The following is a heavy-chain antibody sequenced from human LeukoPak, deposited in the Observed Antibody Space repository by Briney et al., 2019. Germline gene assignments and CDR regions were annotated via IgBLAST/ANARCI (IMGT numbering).Heavy chain of an antibody. Sequence: ASVKVSCKASGYTFTSYYMHWVRQPPGQGLEWMGIINPSGGSTSYAQKFQGRVTMTRDMSTSTVYMELSSLRSEDTAAYYCARDGKSTAMIKVSYYYYMDVWGKGTTVTVSS. J-gene: IGHJ6*03. CDR3: ARDGKSTAMIKVSYYYYMDV. CDR2: INPSGGST. CDR1: GYTFTSYY. V-gene: IGHV1-46*01. D-gene: IGHD5-18*01.